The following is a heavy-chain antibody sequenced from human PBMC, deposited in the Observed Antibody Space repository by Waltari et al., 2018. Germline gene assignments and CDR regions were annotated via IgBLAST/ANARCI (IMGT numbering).Heavy chain of an antibody. D-gene: IGHD6-13*01. CDR3: AREGYSSIWYMGTSLFDY. CDR2: IYHSGST. J-gene: IGHJ4*02. CDR1: GYSISSGYY. Sequence: QVQLQESGPGLVKPSETLSLTCTVSGYSISSGYYWGWIRQPPGKGLEWIGSIYHSGSTYYNPSLKSRVTISVDTSKNQFSLKLSSVTAADTAVYYCAREGYSSIWYMGTSLFDYWGQGTLVTVSS. V-gene: IGHV4-38-2*02.